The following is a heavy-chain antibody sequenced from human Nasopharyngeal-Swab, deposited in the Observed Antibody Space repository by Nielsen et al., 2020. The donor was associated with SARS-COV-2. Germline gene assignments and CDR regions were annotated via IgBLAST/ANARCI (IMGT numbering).Heavy chain of an antibody. Sequence: WIRQSPSRGLEWLGRTYYRSKWYNDYAVSVKSRITINPDTSKNQFSLQLNSVTPEDTAVYYCARDGGGYSGYDYPLYYYYYMDVWGKGTTGTVSS. J-gene: IGHJ6*03. V-gene: IGHV6-1*01. CDR2: TYYRSKWYN. CDR3: ARDGGGYSGYDYPLYYYYYMDV. D-gene: IGHD5-12*01.